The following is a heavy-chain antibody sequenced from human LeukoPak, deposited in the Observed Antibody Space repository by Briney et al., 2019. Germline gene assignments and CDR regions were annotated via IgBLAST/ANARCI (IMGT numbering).Heavy chain of an antibody. V-gene: IGHV3-48*01. CDR1: GFTFSSYS. CDR3: AVFWSGYPFDY. J-gene: IGHJ4*02. CDR2: ISSSSSTI. D-gene: IGHD3-3*01. Sequence: GGSLRLSCAASGFTFSSYSMNWVRQAPGKGLEWVSYISSSSSTIYYADSVKGRFTISRDNAKNSLYLQMNSLRAEDTAVYYCAVFWSGYPFDYWGQGTLVTVSS.